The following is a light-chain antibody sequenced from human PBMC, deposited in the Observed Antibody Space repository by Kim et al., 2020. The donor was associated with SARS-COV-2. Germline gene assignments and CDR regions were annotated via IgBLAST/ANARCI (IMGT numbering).Light chain of an antibody. CDR1: QNIDSW. Sequence: IQMTQSPSTLSASVGDRVTITCRASQNIDSWLAWYQQKPGKAPKYLIYDATTLKSGVPSRFSGRGSGTQFTLTITSLQPDDFATYYCQQYISYSYTFGQGTKLEI. CDR3: QQYISYSYT. CDR2: DAT. J-gene: IGKJ2*01. V-gene: IGKV1-5*01.